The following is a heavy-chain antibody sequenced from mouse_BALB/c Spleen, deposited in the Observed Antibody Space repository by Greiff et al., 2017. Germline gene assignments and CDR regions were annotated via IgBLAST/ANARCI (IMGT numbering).Heavy chain of an antibody. Sequence: DVKLVESGGGLVKPGGSLKLSCAASGFTFSSYAMSWVRQTPEKRLEWVASISSGGSTYYPDSVKGRFTISRDNARNILYLQMSSLRSEDTAMYYCARGRAGYFDYWGQGTTLTVSS. J-gene: IGHJ2*01. CDR1: GFTFSSYA. CDR3: ARGRAGYFDY. V-gene: IGHV5-6-5*01. CDR2: ISSGGST. D-gene: IGHD3-1*01.